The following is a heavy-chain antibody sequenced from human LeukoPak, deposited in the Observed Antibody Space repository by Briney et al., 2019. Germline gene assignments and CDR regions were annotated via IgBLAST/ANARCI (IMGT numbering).Heavy chain of an antibody. Sequence: GGSLRLSCAASEFTFSNYALTWVRQAPGRGLEWVSSISGVGPYYADSVKGRFSISRDNYKNTLYLQMSSLRAEDTAVYCCARDPNGDYVGAFDFQRWGQGTLVTVSS. CDR2: ISGVGP. V-gene: IGHV3-23*01. CDR1: EFTFSNYA. CDR3: ARDPNGDYVGAFDFQR. D-gene: IGHD4-17*01. J-gene: IGHJ1*01.